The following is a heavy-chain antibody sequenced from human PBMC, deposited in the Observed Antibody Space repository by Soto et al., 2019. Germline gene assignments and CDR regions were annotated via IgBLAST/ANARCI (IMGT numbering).Heavy chain of an antibody. Sequence: EVQLVESGGGLVKPGGSLRLSCAASGFTFSSYRMNWVRQAPGKGLEWVSSISSSSSYIYYADSVKGRFTISRDNAKNSLYLQMNSLRAEDTAVYYCAREDIVVVVAATPTDYYYYGMDVWGQGTTVTVSS. J-gene: IGHJ6*02. D-gene: IGHD2-15*01. CDR1: GFTFSSYR. V-gene: IGHV3-21*01. CDR3: AREDIVVVVAATPTDYYYYGMDV. CDR2: ISSSSSYI.